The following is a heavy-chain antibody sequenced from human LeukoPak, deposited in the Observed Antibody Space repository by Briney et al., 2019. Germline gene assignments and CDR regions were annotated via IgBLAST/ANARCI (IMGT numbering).Heavy chain of an antibody. CDR2: INHSGST. V-gene: IGHV4-34*01. Sequence: SETLSLTCAVYGGSFSGYYWSWIRQPPGKGLEWIGEINHSGSTNYNPSLKSRVTISVDTSKNHFSLKLSSVTAADTAVYYCARTRMGYYYGSGSPFEYWGQGTLVTVSS. D-gene: IGHD3-10*01. J-gene: IGHJ4*02. CDR1: GGSFSGYY. CDR3: ARTRMGYYYGSGSPFEY.